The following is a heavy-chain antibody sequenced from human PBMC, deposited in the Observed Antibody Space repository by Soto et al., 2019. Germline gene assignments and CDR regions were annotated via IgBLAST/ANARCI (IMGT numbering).Heavy chain of an antibody. J-gene: IGHJ4*02. CDR3: ARDNNDFWSLYPLAFDY. CDR2: ISTSGNV. Sequence: SETLSLTCTVSGGSLTKYYWSWIRQPAGKGLEWIGRISTSGNVVSKASLRSRLTMSVDTSKNQFSLRLTSVTAADTAVYYCARDNNDFWSLYPLAFDYWGQGALVTVSS. CDR1: GGSLTKYY. D-gene: IGHD3-3*01. V-gene: IGHV4-4*07.